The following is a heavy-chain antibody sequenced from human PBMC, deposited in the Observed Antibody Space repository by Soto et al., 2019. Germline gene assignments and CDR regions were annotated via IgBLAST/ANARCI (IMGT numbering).Heavy chain of an antibody. CDR3: ASYSISLTMMGELAFDI. J-gene: IGHJ3*02. CDR2: INGDGSIT. CDR1: GFTFSRSW. V-gene: IGHV3-74*01. Sequence: EVQLVESGGGLVQPGGSLRLSCAASGFTFSRSWLHWVRLAPGKGLVWVSRINGDGSITDYADSVKGRFTTSRDNAKNTLNRQMNSLRAEDTAVYYCASYSISLTMMGELAFDIWGQGTMVTVSS. D-gene: IGHD3-22*01.